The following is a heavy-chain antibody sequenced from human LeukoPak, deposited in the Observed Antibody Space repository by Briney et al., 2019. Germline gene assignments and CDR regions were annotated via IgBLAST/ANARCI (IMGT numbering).Heavy chain of an antibody. CDR1: GFTFSSYA. J-gene: IGHJ6*02. Sequence: PGGSLRLSCAASGFTFSSYAMHWVRQAPGKGLEWVAVISYDGSNKYYADSVKGRFTISRDNSKNTLYLQMNSLRAEDTAVYYCARDRDSSSWYNPYYYYYGMDVWGQGTTVTVSS. CDR3: ARDRDSSSWYNPYYYYYGMDV. CDR2: ISYDGSNK. D-gene: IGHD6-13*01. V-gene: IGHV3-30-3*01.